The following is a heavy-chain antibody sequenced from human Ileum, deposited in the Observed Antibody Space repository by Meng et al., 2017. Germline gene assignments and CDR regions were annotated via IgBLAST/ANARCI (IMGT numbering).Heavy chain of an antibody. J-gene: IGHJ4*02. CDR2: IHHSGST. V-gene: IGHV4-4*02. CDR3: AREWSGSYRHFDY. CDR1: GGSIRTGGW. D-gene: IGHD1-26*01. Sequence: LRRVSGEAPLNPAGSLPLTSAVSGGSIRTGGWWGWVRTPPGKVLEWIGEIHHSGSTNYNPSLKSRVTISVDKSKNQFSLKLNSVTAADTAVYYCAREWSGSYRHFDYWGQGTLVTVSS.